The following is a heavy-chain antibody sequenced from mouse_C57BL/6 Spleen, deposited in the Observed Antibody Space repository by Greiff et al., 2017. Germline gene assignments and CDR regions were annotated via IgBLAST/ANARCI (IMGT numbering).Heavy chain of an antibody. CDR3: ARGNTGTYFDY. V-gene: IGHV1-19*01. J-gene: IGHJ2*01. D-gene: IGHD4-1*01. Sequence: EVQLQQSGPVLVKPGASVKMSCKASGYTFTDYYMNWVKQSHGKSLEWIGVINPYNGGTSYNQKFKGKATLTVDKSSSTAYMELNSLTSEDSAVNYCARGNTGTYFDYWGQGTTLTVPS. CDR2: INPYNGGT. CDR1: GYTFTDYY.